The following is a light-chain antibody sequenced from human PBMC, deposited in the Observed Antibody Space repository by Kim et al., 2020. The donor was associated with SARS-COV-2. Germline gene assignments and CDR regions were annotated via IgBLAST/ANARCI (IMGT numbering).Light chain of an antibody. CDR2: GVS. CDR3: QEAHSFPIT. V-gene: IGKV1-12*01. J-gene: IGKJ5*01. CDR1: QGINNY. Sequence: DIQMTQSPSSVSASVGDRVTITCRASQGINNYLAWYQQTPGKAPNLLISGVSNLQSGVPSRFSGSGSGTYFTLTISDLQPEDFATYYCQEAHSFPITFGQGTRLEIK.